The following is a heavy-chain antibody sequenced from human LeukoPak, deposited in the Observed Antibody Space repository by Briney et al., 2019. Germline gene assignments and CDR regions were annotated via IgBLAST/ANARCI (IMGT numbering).Heavy chain of an antibody. CDR1: GGSISSSSYY. J-gene: IGHJ4*02. Sequence: SETLSLTCTVSGGSISSSSYYWGWIRQPPGKGLKWIGSIYYSGSTYYNPSLKSRVTISVDTSKNQFSLKLSSVTAADTAVYYCQITMIVVVTGRRDYWGQGTLVTVSS. D-gene: IGHD3-22*01. CDR3: QITMIVVVTGRRDY. CDR2: IYYSGST. V-gene: IGHV4-39*01.